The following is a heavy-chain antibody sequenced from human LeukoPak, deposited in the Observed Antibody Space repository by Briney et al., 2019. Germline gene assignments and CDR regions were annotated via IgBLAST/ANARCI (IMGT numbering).Heavy chain of an antibody. D-gene: IGHD6-19*01. CDR3: ATVYSSGWYHDY. CDR1: GHTFTDYY. J-gene: IGHJ4*02. CDR2: INPKSGDT. Sequence: ASVKVSCKASGHTFTDYYMHWVRQAPGQGLGWMGWINPKSGDTTYAQKFQGRVTMTRDTSMSTAYMELSSLRSDDTAVYYCATVYSSGWYHDYWGQGTLVTVSS. V-gene: IGHV1-2*02.